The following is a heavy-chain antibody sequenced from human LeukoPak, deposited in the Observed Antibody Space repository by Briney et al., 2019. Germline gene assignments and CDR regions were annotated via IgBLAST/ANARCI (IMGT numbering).Heavy chain of an antibody. CDR1: GFTFSTYS. J-gene: IGHJ4*02. D-gene: IGHD4-17*01. CDR2: IDSSSGYI. CDR3: AREMNYGDYFDY. Sequence: GGSLRLSGAASGFTFSTYSMNWVRQAPGKGLEWVSSIDSSSGYIYYADSVKGRFSVSRDNAKNSLYLQMNSLRAEDTAVYYCAREMNYGDYFDYWGQGTLVTVSS. V-gene: IGHV3-21*01.